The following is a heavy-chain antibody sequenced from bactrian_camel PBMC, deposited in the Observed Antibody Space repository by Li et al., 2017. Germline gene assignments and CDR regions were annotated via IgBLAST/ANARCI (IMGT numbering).Heavy chain of an antibody. CDR1: GYSYYGRC. CDR3: AAHPAVVCPTGKPRAYAY. D-gene: IGHD7*01. Sequence: VQLVESGGGSVQAGGSLRLSCAASGYSYYGRCIAWFRQAPGKEREEIASTSGDGSTNYADSVRGRFTVSKDITKNSLDLQMNSLKPEDAATYYCAAHPAVVCPTGKPRAYAYWGQGTQVTVS. J-gene: IGHJ4*01. CDR2: TSGDGST. V-gene: IGHV3S55*01.